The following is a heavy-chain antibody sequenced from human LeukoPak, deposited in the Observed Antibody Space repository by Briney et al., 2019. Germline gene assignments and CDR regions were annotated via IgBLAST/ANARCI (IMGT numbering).Heavy chain of an antibody. CDR1: GFTFSNYW. J-gene: IGHJ4*02. V-gene: IGHV3-7*01. CDR3: AREGGISSGDY. Sequence: GGSLRLSCAASGFTFSNYWMNWVRQAPGKGLEWVASIKQDGSEKYYVDSVKGRFTFSRDNAKSSLYLQMSSLRAEDTAVYYCAREGGISSGDYWGQGTLVTVSS. D-gene: IGHD2-2*01. CDR2: IKQDGSEK.